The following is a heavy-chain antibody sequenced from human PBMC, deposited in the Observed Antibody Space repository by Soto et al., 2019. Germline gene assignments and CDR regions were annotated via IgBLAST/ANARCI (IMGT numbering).Heavy chain of an antibody. CDR3: ARGPYTYYYGSGSYYNGDLDD. CDR2: IYSGGST. CDR1: GFTVSSNY. V-gene: IGHV3-66*01. D-gene: IGHD3-10*01. Sequence: GGSLRLSCAASGFTVSSNYMSWVRQAPGKGLEWVSVIYSGGSTYYADSVKGRFTISRDNSKNTLYLQMNSLRAEDTAVYYCARGPYTYYYGSGSYYNGDLDDWGQGTLVTVSS. J-gene: IGHJ4*02.